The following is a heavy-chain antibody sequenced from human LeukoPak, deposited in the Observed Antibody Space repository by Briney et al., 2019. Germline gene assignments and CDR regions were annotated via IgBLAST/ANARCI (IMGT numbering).Heavy chain of an antibody. CDR2: ISAYNGNT. V-gene: IGHV1-18*01. D-gene: IGHD3-22*01. Sequence: ASVKVSCKASGYTFTGYGISWVRQAPGQGLEWIGWISAYNGNTKYAQKFQGRVTMTRDTSTSTAYMELRSLRSDDTAIYYCARDRVTSIVAGIDYWGQGSLVTVSS. CDR3: ARDRVTSIVAGIDY. J-gene: IGHJ4*02. CDR1: GYTFTGYG.